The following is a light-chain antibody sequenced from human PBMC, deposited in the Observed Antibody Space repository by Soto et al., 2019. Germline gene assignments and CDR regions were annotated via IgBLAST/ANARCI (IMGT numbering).Light chain of an antibody. V-gene: IGLV2-11*01. J-gene: IGLJ2*01. CDR1: SSDVGGYHY. CDR2: DVN. CDR3: CSYAGSYTLV. Sequence: QSVLTQPRSVSGSPGRSVTLSCTGTSSDVGGYHYVSWYQHHPGKAPKIILYDVNKRPSGVPDRFSGSKSGNTASLTISGLQTEDEADYYCCSYAGSYTLVFGGGTKLTVL.